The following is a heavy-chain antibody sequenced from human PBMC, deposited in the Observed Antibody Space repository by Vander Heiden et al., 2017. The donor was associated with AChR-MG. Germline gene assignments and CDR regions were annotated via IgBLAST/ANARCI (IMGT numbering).Heavy chain of an antibody. J-gene: IGHJ6*02. D-gene: IGHD1-1*01. CDR3: ARGWNLHYYYYGMDV. CDR1: GYTFNSYD. V-gene: IGHV1-8*01. CDR2: MNPNSGNT. Sequence: QVQLVQSGAEVKKPGASVKVSCKASGYTFNSYDINWGRQATGQGLEWMGWMNPNSGNTGYAQKFQGRVTMTRNTSISTAYMELSSLRSEDTAVYYCARGWNLHYYYYGMDVWGQGTTVTVSS.